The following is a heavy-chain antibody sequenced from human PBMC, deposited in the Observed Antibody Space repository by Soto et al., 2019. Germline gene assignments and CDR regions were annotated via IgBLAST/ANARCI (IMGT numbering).Heavy chain of an antibody. J-gene: IGHJ4*02. CDR1: GYTLTELS. Sequence: QVQLVQSGAEVKKPGASVKVSCKVSGYTLTELSMHWVRQAPGKGLEWMGGFDPEDGETIYAQKFQGRVTMTEDTSTDTAHMELSSLRSEDTAVYYCATFLYSSSWYPYYFDYWGQGTLVTVSS. CDR3: ATFLYSSSWYPYYFDY. D-gene: IGHD6-13*01. CDR2: FDPEDGET. V-gene: IGHV1-24*01.